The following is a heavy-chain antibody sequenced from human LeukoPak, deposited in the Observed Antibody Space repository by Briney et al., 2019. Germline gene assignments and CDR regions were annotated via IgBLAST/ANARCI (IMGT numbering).Heavy chain of an antibody. CDR2: INHSGST. Sequence: SETLSLTCAVYGGSFSGYYWSWIRQPPGKGLEWIGEINHSGSTNYNPSLKSRVTISVDTSKNQFSLKLSSVTAADTAVYYCAQTYYYGSGSQTFDYWGQGTLVTVSS. D-gene: IGHD3-10*01. J-gene: IGHJ4*02. CDR3: AQTYYYGSGSQTFDY. V-gene: IGHV4-34*01. CDR1: GGSFSGYY.